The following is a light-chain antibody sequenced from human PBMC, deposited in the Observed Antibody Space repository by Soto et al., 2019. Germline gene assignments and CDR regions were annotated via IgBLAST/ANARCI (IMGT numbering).Light chain of an antibody. J-gene: IGKJ2*01. CDR1: QSVSNND. Sequence: EIVLTQSPDTLSLSPGERATVSCRASQSVSNNDLAWYQQRPGQAPRLVLYGASTRPTGIPDRFSGSGSGTEFTLTISRLEPEDFAVYYCHHYSRSPPYTVGQGTKLDIK. CDR3: HHYSRSPPYT. V-gene: IGKV3-20*01. CDR2: GAS.